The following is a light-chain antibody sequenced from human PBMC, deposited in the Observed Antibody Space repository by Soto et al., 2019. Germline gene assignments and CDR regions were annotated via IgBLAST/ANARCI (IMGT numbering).Light chain of an antibody. CDR2: EVN. V-gene: IGLV2-23*02. Sequence: QSALTQPASVSGSPGQSVTISCTGTSSDLETYNLVSWYQQHPGKAPKLIIYEVNNRPSGVSNRFSGSKSGKTASLTISGLQAEDEADYYCCLYVASRNPRVFGAGTKATV. J-gene: IGLJ1*01. CDR1: SSDLETYNL. CDR3: CLYVASRNPRV.